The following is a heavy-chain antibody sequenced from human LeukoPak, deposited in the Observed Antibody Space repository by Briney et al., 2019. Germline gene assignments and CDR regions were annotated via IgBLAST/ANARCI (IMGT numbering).Heavy chain of an antibody. D-gene: IGHD3-22*01. J-gene: IGHJ4*02. Sequence: PGRSLRLSCAASGFTFSSYGMHWVRQAPGKGLEWVAVILYDGSNKYYADSVKGRFTISRDNSKNTLYLQMNSLRAEDTAVYYCAKSRGKTMIVLGYWGQGTLVTVSS. CDR3: AKSRGKTMIVLGY. CDR2: ILYDGSNK. V-gene: IGHV3-30*18. CDR1: GFTFSSYG.